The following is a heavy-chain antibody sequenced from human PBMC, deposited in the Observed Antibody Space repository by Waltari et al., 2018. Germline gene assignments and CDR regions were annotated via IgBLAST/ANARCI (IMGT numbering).Heavy chain of an antibody. D-gene: IGHD2-21*01. CDR2: IKPVLGTT. CDR1: GGTFGRYA. V-gene: IGHV1-69*13. Sequence: QVQLVQSGSEVKTPGSSVKFSCKSSGGTFGRYAVNWVRLAPGQGLEWVGGIKPVLGTTSYAQKFQDRVTLIADDSSSTVYMELSSLKSDDTAVYYCARDRHFSDGGAYYESGLWGRGTLVTVSS. CDR3: ARDRHFSDGGAYYESGL. J-gene: IGHJ2*01.